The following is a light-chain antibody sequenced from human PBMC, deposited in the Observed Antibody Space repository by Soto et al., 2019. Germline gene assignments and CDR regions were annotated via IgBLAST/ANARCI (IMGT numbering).Light chain of an antibody. Sequence: EVVMTQSPVTLSVSPGERVTFFCRASQSVSSNLAWYQQMPGQTPRLLMYNTSTRATGIPARFSGSGSGTAFTLAIHSLQSEDFAVYYCQQYNIWPLTFGGGTKVEIK. CDR3: QQYNIWPLT. J-gene: IGKJ4*01. CDR2: NTS. V-gene: IGKV3-15*01. CDR1: QSVSSN.